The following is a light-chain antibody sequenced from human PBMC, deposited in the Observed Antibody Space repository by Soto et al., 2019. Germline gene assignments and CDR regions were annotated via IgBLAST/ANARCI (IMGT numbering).Light chain of an antibody. CDR3: QQRNIWPPVT. V-gene: IGKV3-11*01. J-gene: IGKJ5*01. CDR1: QSVSSH. Sequence: EIVLTQSPATLSLSPGESATLSCRASQSVSSHLAWYQQKPGQAPRLLIYGAFNRATGIPARFSGSGSGTDFTLTISSLEPEDFAVYYCQQRNIWPPVTFGQGTRLEIK. CDR2: GAF.